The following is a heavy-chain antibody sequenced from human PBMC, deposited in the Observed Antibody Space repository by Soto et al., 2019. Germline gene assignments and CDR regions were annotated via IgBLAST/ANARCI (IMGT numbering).Heavy chain of an antibody. CDR1: GGSISSYY. J-gene: IGHJ4*02. V-gene: IGHV4-59*08. Sequence: SETLSLTCTVSGGSISSYYWSWIRQPPGKGLEWIGYIYYSGSTNYNPSLKSRVTISVDTSKNQFSLKLSSVTAADPAVYYCARIYSDYWGQGTLVTVSS. CDR2: IYYSGST. D-gene: IGHD3-3*02. CDR3: ARIYSDY.